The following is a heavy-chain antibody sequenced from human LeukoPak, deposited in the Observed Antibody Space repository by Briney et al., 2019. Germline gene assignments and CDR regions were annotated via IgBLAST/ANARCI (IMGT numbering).Heavy chain of an antibody. V-gene: IGHV4-39*01. J-gene: IGHJ6*03. CDR1: GGSISSSSDN. Sequence: PSETLSLTCSVSGGSISSSSDNWGWIRQPPGKGLEWIGSIYYTGITYYNPSVMSRVTMSVDTSKNQFSLRLSPVTAADTAMYYCARQGRATVVMYMDDWGKGTTVTVSS. CDR3: ARQGRATVVMYMDD. D-gene: IGHD4-23*01. CDR2: IYYTGIT.